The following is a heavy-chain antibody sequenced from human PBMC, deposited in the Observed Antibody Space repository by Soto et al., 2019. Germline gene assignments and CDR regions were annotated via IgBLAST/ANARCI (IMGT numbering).Heavy chain of an antibody. CDR2: IWNDGSNK. J-gene: IGHJ4*02. CDR1: GFTFSSYG. V-gene: IGHV3-33*08. D-gene: IGHD3-3*01. Sequence: GGSLRLSCAASGFTFSSYGMHWVRQAPGKGLEWVAVIWNDGSNKYYADSVKGRFTISRDNSKNTLYLQMNILRAEDTAVYYCASDTYYDFWSGYDYWGQGTLVTVSS. CDR3: ASDTYYDFWSGYDY.